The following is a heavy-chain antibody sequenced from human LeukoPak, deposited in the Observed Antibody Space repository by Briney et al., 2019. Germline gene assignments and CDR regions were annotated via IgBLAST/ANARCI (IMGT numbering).Heavy chain of an antibody. CDR1: GYTFTSYA. Sequence: HRASVKVSCKASGYTFTSYAMPWVRQAPGQRLEWMGWINAGNGNTKYSQKFQGRVTITRDTSASTAYMELSSLRSEDTAVYYCARDTYVWGSYRPLGYWGQGTLVTVSS. CDR2: INAGNGNT. D-gene: IGHD3-16*02. CDR3: ARDTYVWGSYRPLGY. J-gene: IGHJ4*02. V-gene: IGHV1-3*01.